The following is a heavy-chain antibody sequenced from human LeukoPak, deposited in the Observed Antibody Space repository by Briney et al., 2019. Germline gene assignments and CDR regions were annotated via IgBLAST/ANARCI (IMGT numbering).Heavy chain of an antibody. CDR1: GYTFTSYY. J-gene: IGHJ4*02. V-gene: IGHV1-46*01. D-gene: IGHD3-22*01. CDR2: INPSGGST. Sequence: ASVKVSCKASGYTFTSYYMHWVRQAPGQGLEWMGIINPSGGSTSYAQKFQGRVTMTRDTSTSTVYMELSSLRSEDTAVYYCARGAGYYDSSGYVFDYWGQGTLVTVSS. CDR3: ARGAGYYDSSGYVFDY.